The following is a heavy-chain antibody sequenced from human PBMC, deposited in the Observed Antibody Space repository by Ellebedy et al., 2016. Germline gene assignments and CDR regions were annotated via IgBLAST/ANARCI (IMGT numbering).Heavy chain of an antibody. CDR3: ARDRRNEDGRGRGHDY. D-gene: IGHD1-1*01. J-gene: IGHJ4*02. Sequence: GGSLRLSXAASGFTFSGYWVQWVRHVPGEGLVWVSRISPDGSITNYADSVKGRFSISRDNAKNTVSLQMNSLRADDSAVYYCARDRRNEDGRGRGHDYWGQGTLVTVSS. CDR2: ISPDGSIT. CDR1: GFTFSGYW. V-gene: IGHV3-74*01.